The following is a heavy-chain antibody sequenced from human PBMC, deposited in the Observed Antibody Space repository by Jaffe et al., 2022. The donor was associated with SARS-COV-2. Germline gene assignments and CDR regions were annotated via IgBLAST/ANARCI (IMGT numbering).Heavy chain of an antibody. CDR1: GYTFTSYD. Sequence: QVQLVQSGAEVKKPGASVKVSCKASGYTFTSYDINWVRQATGQGLEWMGWMNPNSGNTGYAQKFQGRVTMTRNTSISTAYMELSSLRSEDTAVYYCARSSGYYDSSGYSGWFDPWGQGTLVTVSS. CDR3: ARSSGYYDSSGYSGWFDP. V-gene: IGHV1-8*01. J-gene: IGHJ5*02. CDR2: MNPNSGNT. D-gene: IGHD3-22*01.